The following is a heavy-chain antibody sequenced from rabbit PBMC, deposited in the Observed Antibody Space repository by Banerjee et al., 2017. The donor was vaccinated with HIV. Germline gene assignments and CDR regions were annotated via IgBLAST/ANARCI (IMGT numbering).Heavy chain of an antibody. D-gene: IGHD1-1*01. J-gene: IGHJ4*01. CDR1: GFDFSSNA. CDR3: ARDLTGVIGWNFGL. CDR2: IYAGSSGSA. Sequence: QEQLEESGGDLVKPEGSLTLTCTASGFDFSSNAICWVRQAPGKGLEWIGTIYAGSSGSAYYASWVNGRFTISKTSSTTVTLQMTSLTAADTATYFCARDLTGVIGWNFGLWGPGTLVTV. V-gene: IGHV1S45*01.